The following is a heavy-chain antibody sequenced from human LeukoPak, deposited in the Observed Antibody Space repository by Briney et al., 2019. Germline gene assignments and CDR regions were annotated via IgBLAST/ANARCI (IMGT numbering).Heavy chain of an antibody. D-gene: IGHD2-8*01. CDR2: IWYNGNKK. CDR1: GFSFGSYG. V-gene: IGHV3-33*03. J-gene: IGHJ4*02. Sequence: GGSLRLSCVGSGFSFGSYGMNWVRQAPGKGLEWLAVIWYNGNKKYYSDSVKGRFTISRDTSKNTLFLQMNSLRAEDTAVYYCAKDLGGATNGLCSYYFDHWGQGTLVTVSS. CDR3: AKDLGGATNGLCSYYFDH.